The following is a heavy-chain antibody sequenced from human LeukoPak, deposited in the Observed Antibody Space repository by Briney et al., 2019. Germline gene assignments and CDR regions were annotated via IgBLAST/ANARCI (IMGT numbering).Heavy chain of an antibody. J-gene: IGHJ5*02. D-gene: IGHD3-3*01. CDR2: INPSGGST. CDR3: ARGLITIFGVVIGSSRWFDP. CDR1: GYTFTSYY. V-gene: IGHV1-46*01. Sequence: ASVKVSCKASGYTFTSYYMHWVRQAPGQGLEWMGIINPSGGSTSYAQKFQGRVTMTRDMSTSTVYMELSSLRSEDTAVYYCARGLITIFGVVIGSSRWFDPWGQGTLVTVSS.